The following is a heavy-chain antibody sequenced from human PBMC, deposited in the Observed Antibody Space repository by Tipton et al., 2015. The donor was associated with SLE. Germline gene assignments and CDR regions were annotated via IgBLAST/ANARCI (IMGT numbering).Heavy chain of an antibody. CDR2: IYDSGST. CDR3: ARDRDGDSGDAFDI. J-gene: IGHJ3*02. V-gene: IGHV4-59*01. Sequence: TLSLTCSVSGGSISNNYWSWIRQPPGKGLEWIGYIYDSGSTDYNPSLRSRVTISVDTSKNHFSLELSSVTAADTAVYYCARDRDGDSGDAFDIWGQGTMVTVSS. D-gene: IGHD4-17*01. CDR1: GGSISNNY.